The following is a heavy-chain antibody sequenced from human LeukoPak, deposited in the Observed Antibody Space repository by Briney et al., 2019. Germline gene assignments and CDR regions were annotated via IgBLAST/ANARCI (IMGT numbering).Heavy chain of an antibody. CDR1: GGSISSHY. V-gene: IGHV4-59*11. J-gene: IGHJ4*02. Sequence: PSETLSLTCTVSGGSISSHYWSWIRQPPGKGLEWIGYIYCSGSTNYNPSLKSRATISVDTSKNQFSLKLSSVTAADTAVYYCARGLGGGDCSSTSCPGDFDYWGQGTLVIVSS. D-gene: IGHD2-2*01. CDR2: IYCSGST. CDR3: ARGLGGGDCSSTSCPGDFDY.